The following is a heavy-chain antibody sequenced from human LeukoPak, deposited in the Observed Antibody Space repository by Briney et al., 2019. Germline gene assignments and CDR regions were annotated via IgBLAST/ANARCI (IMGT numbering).Heavy chain of an antibody. D-gene: IGHD3-10*01. CDR1: GFTFSSYG. CDR2: IRYDGSNK. V-gene: IGHV3-30*02. Sequence: GGSLRLSCAASGFTFSSYGMHWVRQAPGKGLEWVAFIRYDGSNKYYADSVKGRFTISRDNSKNTLYLQMNSLRGEDTAVYYCAKDRPNFYETSGSYYKIKGDFWGQGSLVTVSS. J-gene: IGHJ4*02. CDR3: AKDRPNFYETSGSYYKIKGDF.